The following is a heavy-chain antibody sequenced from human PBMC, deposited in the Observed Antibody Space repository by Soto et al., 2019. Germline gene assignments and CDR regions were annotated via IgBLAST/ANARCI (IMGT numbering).Heavy chain of an antibody. CDR3: ARHGDFGVVIMREIYFQH. D-gene: IGHD3-3*01. CDR2: IYYSGST. V-gene: IGHV4-39*01. CDR1: GVSISSSSYY. Sequence: SETLSLTCTVSGVSISSSSYYWGWMRQPPGKVLEWIGSIYYSGSTYYNPSLKSRVTISVDTSKNQFSLKLSSVTAADTAVYYCARHGDFGVVIMREIYFQHWGQGTLVTVSS. J-gene: IGHJ1*01.